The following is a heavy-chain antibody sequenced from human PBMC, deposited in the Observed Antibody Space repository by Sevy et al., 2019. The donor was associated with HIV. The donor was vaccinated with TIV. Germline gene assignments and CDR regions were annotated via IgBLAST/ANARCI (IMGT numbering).Heavy chain of an antibody. CDR1: EFTFSDYY. J-gene: IGHJ4*02. Sequence: GGSLRLSCAASEFTFSDYYISWIRQAPGKGLEWVTYISSRGSNIYYADSVKGRFTISRDNAKNSLYLQMNSLRAEDTAVYYCARVRYTYGSYYFDYWGQGTLVTVSS. D-gene: IGHD5-18*01. CDR3: ARVRYTYGSYYFDY. V-gene: IGHV3-11*01. CDR2: ISSRGSNI.